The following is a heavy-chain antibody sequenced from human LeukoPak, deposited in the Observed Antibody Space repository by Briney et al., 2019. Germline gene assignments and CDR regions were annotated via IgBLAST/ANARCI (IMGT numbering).Heavy chain of an antibody. CDR1: GFTFDDYG. V-gene: IGHV3-30*18. CDR3: AKLREVGFWYFDS. D-gene: IGHD3-3*01. CDR2: ISYDGSTK. Sequence: GGSLRLSCAASGFTFDDYGMHWVRQAPGKGLEWVAVISYDGSTKYYADSVKGRFAISRDNSKNTLFLQMNSLRPEDTAVYYCAKLREVGFWYFDSWGQGTLVTVSS. J-gene: IGHJ4*02.